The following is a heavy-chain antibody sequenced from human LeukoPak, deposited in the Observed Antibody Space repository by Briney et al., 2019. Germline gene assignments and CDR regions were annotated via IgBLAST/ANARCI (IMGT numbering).Heavy chain of an antibody. J-gene: IGHJ4*02. CDR2: INPNSGGT. V-gene: IGHV1-2*02. CDR3: AREAGFWSGYYIGGSDY. CDR1: GYTFTGYY. Sequence: ASVKVSCKASGYTFTGYYMHWVRQAPGQGLEWMGWINPNSGGTNYAQKFQGRVTMTRDTPISTAYMELSRLRSDDTAVYYCAREAGFWSGYYIGGSDYWGQGTLVTVSS. D-gene: IGHD3-3*01.